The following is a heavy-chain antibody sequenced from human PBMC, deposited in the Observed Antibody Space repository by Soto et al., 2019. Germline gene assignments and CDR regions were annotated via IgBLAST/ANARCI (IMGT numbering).Heavy chain of an antibody. J-gene: IGHJ6*02. CDR3: ARVGHITNYGMAV. D-gene: IGHD1-26*01. CDR1: GGTFSSYP. V-gene: IGHV1-69*01. CDR2: IIPFFGTS. Sequence: QVQLVQSGAEVKKPGSSVKASCEASGGTFSSYPINWVRQAPGQGLEWMGGIIPFFGTSNYAQKFQGRVTITADDSTSTAYMELRSLRSEDTAVYYCARVGHITNYGMAVWGQGTTVTVSS.